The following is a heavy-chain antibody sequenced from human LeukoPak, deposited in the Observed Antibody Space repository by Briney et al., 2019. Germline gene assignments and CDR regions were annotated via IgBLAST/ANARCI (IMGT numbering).Heavy chain of an antibody. J-gene: IGHJ4*02. CDR1: GFTFSNYA. CDR3: AKDSVSGTYRAPFDY. D-gene: IGHD1-26*01. Sequence: GGSLRLSCAASGFTFSNYAMNWVRQAPGKGLEWVSAISAGGGSTYYADSVKGRFTVSRDNSKNTLYLQMSGLRAEDTAVYYCAKDSVSGTYRAPFDYWGQGTLVTVSS. CDR2: ISAGGGST. V-gene: IGHV3-23*01.